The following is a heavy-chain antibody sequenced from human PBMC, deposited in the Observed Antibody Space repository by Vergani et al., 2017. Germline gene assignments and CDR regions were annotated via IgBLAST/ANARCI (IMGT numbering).Heavy chain of an antibody. CDR2: IYYSGST. J-gene: IGHJ2*01. V-gene: IGHV4-59*01. CDR3: ARERVAAAAGNWDFDL. Sequence: QVQLQESGPGLVKPSETLSLTCTVSGGSISSYYWSWFRQPPGKGLEWIGYIYYSGSTNDNPSLKSRVTISVDTSKNPLSLKLSSVTAADTAVYYWARERVAAAAGNWDFDLWGRGTLVTVSS. D-gene: IGHD6-13*01. CDR1: GGSISSYY.